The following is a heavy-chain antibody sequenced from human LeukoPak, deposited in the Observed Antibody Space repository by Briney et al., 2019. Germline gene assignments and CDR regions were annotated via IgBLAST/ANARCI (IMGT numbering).Heavy chain of an antibody. Sequence: GGSLRLSCAASGFTFSSYSMNWVRQAPGKGLEWVSSISSSSSYIYYADSVKGRFTISRDNAKNPLYLQMNSLRAEDTAVYYCARDQNYDILTGIDYWGQGTLVTVSS. CDR2: ISSSSSYI. V-gene: IGHV3-21*01. J-gene: IGHJ4*02. CDR3: ARDQNYDILTGIDY. D-gene: IGHD3-9*01. CDR1: GFTFSSYS.